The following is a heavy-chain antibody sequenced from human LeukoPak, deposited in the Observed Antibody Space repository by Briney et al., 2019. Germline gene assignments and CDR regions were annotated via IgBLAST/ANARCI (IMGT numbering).Heavy chain of an antibody. D-gene: IGHD3-3*01. CDR3: ARPASPYYDFWSGYPFDY. V-gene: IGHV1-69*13. J-gene: IGHJ4*02. Sequence: ASVKVSCKASGGTFSSYAISWVRQAPGQGLEWMGGIIPIFGTANYAQKFQGRVTITADESTSTAYMELSSLRSEDTAVYYCARPASPYYDFWSGYPFDYWGQGTLVTVPS. CDR2: IIPIFGTA. CDR1: GGTFSSYA.